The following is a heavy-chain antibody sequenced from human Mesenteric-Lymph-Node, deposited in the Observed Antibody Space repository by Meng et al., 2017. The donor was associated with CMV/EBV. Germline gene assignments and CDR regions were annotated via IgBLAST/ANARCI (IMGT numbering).Heavy chain of an antibody. CDR3: ARAADYDFWSGYPH. CDR2: ISTNSGGT. Sequence: KASGGTFSSYAINWARQAPGQGLEWMGWISTNSGGTKYAQKLQGRVTMTRDTSIRTAYMELSRLRSDDTAVYYCARAADYDFWSGYPHWGQGTLVTVSS. D-gene: IGHD3-3*01. V-gene: IGHV1-2*02. CDR1: GGTFSSYA. J-gene: IGHJ4*02.